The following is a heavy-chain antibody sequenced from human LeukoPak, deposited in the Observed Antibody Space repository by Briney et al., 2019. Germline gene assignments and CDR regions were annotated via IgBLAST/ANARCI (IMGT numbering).Heavy chain of an antibody. CDR2: IYTSGIT. V-gene: IGHV4-4*07. CDR3: ARKATAATYFDY. J-gene: IGHJ4*02. Sequence: SETLSLTCTVSGGSISSYYWSWIRQPAGKGLEWIGRIYTSGITNYNPSLKSRVTMSVDTPKNQFSLKLTSVTAADTAVYFCARKATAATYFDYWGQGTLVTVSS. D-gene: IGHD2-15*01. CDR1: GGSISSYY.